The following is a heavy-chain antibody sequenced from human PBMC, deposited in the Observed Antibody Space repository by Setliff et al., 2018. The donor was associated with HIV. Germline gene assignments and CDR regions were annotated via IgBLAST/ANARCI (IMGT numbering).Heavy chain of an antibody. J-gene: IGHJ4*02. D-gene: IGHD3-22*01. CDR2: STPILDTT. CDR1: GGTFSSYG. Sequence: GASVKVSCKASGGTFSSYGITWVRQAPGQGLEWMGGSTPILDTTNYAQKFQGRVTITTDESTNTVYMELSSLRSDDTAVYYCATYRYYDSSAYYIDLYYLDYWGQGTLVTVSS. V-gene: IGHV1-69*05. CDR3: ATYRYYDSSAYYIDLYYLDY.